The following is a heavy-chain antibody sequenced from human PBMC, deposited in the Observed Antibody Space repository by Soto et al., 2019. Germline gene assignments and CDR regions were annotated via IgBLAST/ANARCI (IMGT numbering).Heavy chain of an antibody. CDR2: ISWNSGSI. CDR1: GFTFDDYA. D-gene: IGHD6-13*01. J-gene: IGHJ6*02. V-gene: IGHV3-9*01. CDR3: AKEARAAAGDYYYYGMDV. Sequence: GGSLRLSCAASGFTFDDYAMHWVRQAPGKGLGWVSGISWNSGSIGCADSVKGRFTISRDNAKNSLYLQMNSLRAEDTALYYCAKEARAAAGDYYYYGMDVWGQGTTVTVSS.